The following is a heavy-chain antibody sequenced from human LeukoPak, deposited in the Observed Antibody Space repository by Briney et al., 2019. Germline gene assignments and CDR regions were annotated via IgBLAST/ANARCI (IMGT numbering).Heavy chain of an antibody. V-gene: IGHV4-4*07. D-gene: IGHD6-19*01. CDR3: AGAPEFSSGWLLDC. J-gene: IGHJ4*02. CDR1: DGSISTYY. CDR2: IHGSGST. Sequence: PSETLSLTCTVSDGSISTYYWSWIRQSAGKGLEWIGRIHGSGSTNYNPSLVSRVTMSIDTSKNQFSLKVSSVTAADTGVYYCAGAPEFSSGWLLDCWGQGSLVTVSS.